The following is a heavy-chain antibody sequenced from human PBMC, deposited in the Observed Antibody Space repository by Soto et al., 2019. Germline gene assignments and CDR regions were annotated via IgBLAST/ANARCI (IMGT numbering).Heavy chain of an antibody. J-gene: IGHJ1*01. Sequence: GGSLRLSCAASGFTFSSYWMHWVRQVPGKGLVWVSRINSDGSSTSYADSVKGRFTISRDNAKNSLYLQMNSLRAEDTAVYHFVWGHYDRRGLYAYCGQGSLVPGSS. CDR1: GFTFSSYW. D-gene: IGHD3-22*01. CDR2: INSDGSST. CDR3: VWGHYDRRGLYAY. V-gene: IGHV3-74*01.